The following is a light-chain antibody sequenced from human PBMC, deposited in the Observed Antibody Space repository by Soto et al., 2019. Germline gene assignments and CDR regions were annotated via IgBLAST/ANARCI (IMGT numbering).Light chain of an antibody. J-gene: IGLJ3*02. Sequence: SYELTQPPSVSVAPGKTASGAWGGSNIGSKSVHWYQKKSGQAPVLVMYYDSDRPSGIPERFSGSNSGNTATLTISRVEAGDEADYYCQVWDISSGHVVFGGGTKLTVL. CDR1: NIGSKS. CDR3: QVWDISSGHVV. V-gene: IGLV3-21*01. CDR2: YDS.